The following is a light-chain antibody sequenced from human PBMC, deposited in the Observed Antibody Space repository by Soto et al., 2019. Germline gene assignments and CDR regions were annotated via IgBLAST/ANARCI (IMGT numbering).Light chain of an antibody. Sequence: DIQMTQSPSSLSASVGDRVTITCRASQGISNYLAWYQQKPGKVPKLLIYAASTLQSGVTSRFSGRGSGTDFTLSISSLQPEDVATYYCQSYNSAPWAFGQGPKVDIK. CDR3: QSYNSAPWA. J-gene: IGKJ1*01. CDR2: AAS. V-gene: IGKV1-27*01. CDR1: QGISNY.